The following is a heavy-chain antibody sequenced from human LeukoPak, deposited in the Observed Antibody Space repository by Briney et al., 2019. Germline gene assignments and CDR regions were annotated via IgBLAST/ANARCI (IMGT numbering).Heavy chain of an antibody. Sequence: PGGSLRLSCAASGFTFSSYWMHWVRHAPGKGLVWVSRIRYDEGVTNYADSVKGRFTISRDNGKNTLYLQMNSLRVEDTAMYYCAKDMVQRNGVYDPFDIWGQGTMVAVSS. CDR1: GFTFSSYW. J-gene: IGHJ3*02. V-gene: IGHV3-74*01. CDR3: AKDMVQRNGVYDPFDI. D-gene: IGHD2-8*01. CDR2: IRYDEGVT.